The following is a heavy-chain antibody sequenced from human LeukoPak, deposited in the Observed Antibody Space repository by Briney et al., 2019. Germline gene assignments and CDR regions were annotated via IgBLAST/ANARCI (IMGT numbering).Heavy chain of an antibody. CDR2: ISSDRSST. CDR3: AREQNNCVLRYFVPLRYYYGMDV. V-gene: IGHV3-74*01. D-gene: IGHD3-9*01. CDR1: GLTFSSYW. J-gene: IGHJ6*04. Sequence: LSGGSLRLSCAASGLTFSSYWMHWVRQAPGKGLVWVSRISSDRSSTSYADSVKGRFTISRDNAKNTLYLQMNSLKAEDTAVYYCAREQNNCVLRYFVPLRYYYGMDVWGKGTTVTVSS.